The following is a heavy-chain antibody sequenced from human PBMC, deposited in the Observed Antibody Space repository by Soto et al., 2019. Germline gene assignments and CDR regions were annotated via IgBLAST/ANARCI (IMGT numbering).Heavy chain of an antibody. D-gene: IGHD2-8*01. V-gene: IGHV4-34*01. CDR1: GGSFSDYT. J-gene: IGHJ5*02. Sequence: PXATLSLTFGVYGGSFSDYTGNWIRQTPGKGLEWIGEINHRGSINYNPSLKSRITISVDTSRNQFSLRLKSVTAADTAIYYCAAGGGFIIGHMVWFDPWGQGTLVTVS. CDR3: AAGGGFIIGHMVWFDP. CDR2: INHRGSI.